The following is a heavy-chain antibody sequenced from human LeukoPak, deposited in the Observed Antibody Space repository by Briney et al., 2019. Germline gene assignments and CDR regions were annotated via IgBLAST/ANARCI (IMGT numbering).Heavy chain of an antibody. Sequence: GGSLRLSCAGSGFIFSSYGMHWVRQAPGKGLEWVAVMSYEGSNKYYADSVKGRVTISRDNSKNTLYLQVNSLRVEDTAVYYCAKDRLGAMMYFDFWGQGTLVTVSS. CDR3: AKDRLGAMMYFDF. D-gene: IGHD1-26*01. J-gene: IGHJ4*02. CDR1: GFIFSSYG. V-gene: IGHV3-30*18. CDR2: MSYEGSNK.